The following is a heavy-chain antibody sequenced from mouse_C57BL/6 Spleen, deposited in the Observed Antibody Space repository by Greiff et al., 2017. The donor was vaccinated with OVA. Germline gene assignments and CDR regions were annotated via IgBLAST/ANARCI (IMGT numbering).Heavy chain of an antibody. V-gene: IGHV1-15*01. CDR2: IDPETGGT. D-gene: IGHD4-1*01. J-gene: IGHJ3*01. Sequence: QVQLQQSGAELVRPGASVTLSCKASGYTFTDYEMHWVKQTPVHGLEWLGAIDPETGGTAYNQKFKGKAILTADKSSSTAYMELRSLTSEDSAVYYCTNWDRAYWGQGTLVTVSA. CDR1: GYTFTDYE. CDR3: TNWDRAY.